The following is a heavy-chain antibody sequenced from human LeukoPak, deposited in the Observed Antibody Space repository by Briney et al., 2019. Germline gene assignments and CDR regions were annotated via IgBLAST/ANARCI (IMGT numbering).Heavy chain of an antibody. V-gene: IGHV1-18*01. CDR1: GYTFTSYG. CDR2: ISAYNGST. CDR3: ARLPRPVNDYGDQPLYYFDY. D-gene: IGHD4-17*01. J-gene: IGHJ4*02. Sequence: ASVKVSCKASGYTFTSYGISWVRQAPGQGLEWMGWISAYNGSTNYAQKLQGRVTMTTDTSTSTAYMELRSLRSDDTAVYYCARLPRPVNDYGDQPLYYFDYWGQGTLVTVSS.